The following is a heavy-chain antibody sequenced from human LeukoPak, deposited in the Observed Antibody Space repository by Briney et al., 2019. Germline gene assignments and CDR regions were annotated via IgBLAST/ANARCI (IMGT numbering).Heavy chain of an antibody. CDR2: INDSGST. J-gene: IGHJ6*02. CDR3: ARGRKISTGSRYYYYGMDV. V-gene: IGHV4-34*01. D-gene: IGHD3-9*01. Sequence: PSETLSLTCAVNSGSFNYYYWSWIRQPPGKGLEWIGEINDSGSTNYNPSLKGRVTISVDKSRKRFSLEFASVTAADTAVYYCARGRKISTGSRYYYYGMDVWGQGTTVTVSS. CDR1: SGSFNYYY.